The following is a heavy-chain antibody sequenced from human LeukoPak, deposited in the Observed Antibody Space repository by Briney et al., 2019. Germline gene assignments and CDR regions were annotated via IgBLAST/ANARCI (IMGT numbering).Heavy chain of an antibody. J-gene: IGHJ2*01. V-gene: IGHV4-39*07. CDR3: ARASHGWYFDL. CDR2: IYYSGST. Sequence: SETLSLTCTVSGGSININTYYWGWIRQPPGKGLEWIGSIYYSGSTYYNPSLKSRVTISVDTSKNQFSLKLSSVTAADTAVYYCARASHGWYFDLWGRGTLVTVSS. CDR1: GGSININTYY. D-gene: IGHD6-6*01.